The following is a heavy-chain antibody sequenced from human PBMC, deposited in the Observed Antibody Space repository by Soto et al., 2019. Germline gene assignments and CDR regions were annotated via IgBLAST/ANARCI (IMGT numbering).Heavy chain of an antibody. CDR1: GFIFSSYA. CDR3: ARYIPGVRYYGMDV. CDR2: IGESGTPT. D-gene: IGHD2-2*01. V-gene: IGHV3-23*01. Sequence: EVQLLESGGGLVQPGGSLRLSCAASGFIFSSYAMKWVRQAPGKGLEWVSLIGESGTPTYYADSVKGGFTISRDNSGNTLFLEMYSLRAEDTAVYYCARYIPGVRYYGMDVWGQGTTVTVSS. J-gene: IGHJ6*02.